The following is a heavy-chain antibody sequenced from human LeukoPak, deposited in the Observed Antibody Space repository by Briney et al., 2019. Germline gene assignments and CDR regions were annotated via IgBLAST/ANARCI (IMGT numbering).Heavy chain of an antibody. V-gene: IGHV4-34*01. CDR2: INHSGST. CDR1: GGSFSGYY. CDR3: ARDETTPLPGAY. D-gene: IGHD4-17*01. Sequence: SETLSLTCTVYGGSFSGYYWNWIRQPPGKGLEWIGEINHSGSTHYNPSLKSRVTMSVDTSKNQFSMKLSSVTAADTAVYYCARDETTPLPGAYWGQGTLVTVSS. J-gene: IGHJ4*02.